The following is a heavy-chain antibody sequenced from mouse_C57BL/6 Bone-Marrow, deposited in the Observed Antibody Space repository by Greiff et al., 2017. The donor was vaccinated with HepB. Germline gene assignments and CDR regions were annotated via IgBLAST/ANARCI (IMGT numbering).Heavy chain of an antibody. J-gene: IGHJ4*01. CDR3: ARGVDYGYSYYAMDY. CDR2: INPYNGGT. CDR1: GYTFTDYY. V-gene: IGHV1-19*01. D-gene: IGHD2-2*01. Sequence: VQLKESGPVLVKPGASVKMSCKASGYTFTDYYMNWVKQSHGKSLEWIGVINPYNGGTSYNQKFKGKATLTVDKSSSTAYMELNSLTSEDSAVYYCARGVDYGYSYYAMDYWGQGTSVTVSS.